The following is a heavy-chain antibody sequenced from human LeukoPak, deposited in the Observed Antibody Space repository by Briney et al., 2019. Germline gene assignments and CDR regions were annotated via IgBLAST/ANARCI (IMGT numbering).Heavy chain of an antibody. CDR3: ARGSRGINQYCSSTTCPIFDN. CDR2: TYYRSKWYN. V-gene: IGHV6-1*01. CDR1: GDSVSSNSAA. D-gene: IGHD2-2*01. J-gene: IGHJ4*02. Sequence: SQTLSLTCAISGDSVSSNSAAWNWIRQSPSRGLEWLGRTYYRSKWYNDYAVSVSSRITINPDTSKNHFSLHLNSVTPEDTAVYYCARGSRGINQYCSSTTCPIFDNWGQGTLVTVSS.